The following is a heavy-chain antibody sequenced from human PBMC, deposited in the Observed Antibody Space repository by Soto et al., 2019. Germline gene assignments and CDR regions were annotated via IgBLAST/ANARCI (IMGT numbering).Heavy chain of an antibody. CDR1: EYTFTDYY. J-gene: IGHJ5*01. D-gene: IGHD6-13*01. CDR3: ATAAYSTSWYDF. CDR2: INPSGGST. Sequence: QVQLVQSGAEVKKPGASVKLSCKSSEYTFTDYYIHWVRQAPGQGLEWMGLINPSGGSTSYAQKFQGRVTMTRETSTSTVYMELSSLRSEDTAVYYCATAAYSTSWYDFWGQGTLVTVSS. V-gene: IGHV1-46*01.